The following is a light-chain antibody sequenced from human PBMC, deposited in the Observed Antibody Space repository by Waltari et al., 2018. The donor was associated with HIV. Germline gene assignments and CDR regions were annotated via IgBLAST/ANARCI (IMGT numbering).Light chain of an antibody. V-gene: IGKV3-15*01. CDR1: QSVNSN. Sequence: EILMTQSPATLSVSPGERATLSCRASQSVNSNLAWYQQKPGQTPRLRIYVTSTRATDIPARFSGSGSGTEFSLTISSLQSEDFAVYYCHHYNNWRETFGQGTKVEIK. CDR2: VTS. J-gene: IGKJ1*01. CDR3: HHYNNWRET.